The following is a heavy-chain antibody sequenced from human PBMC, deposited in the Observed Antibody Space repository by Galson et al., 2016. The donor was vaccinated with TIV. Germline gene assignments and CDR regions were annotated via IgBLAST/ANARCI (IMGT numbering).Heavy chain of an antibody. Sequence: SLRPSCAASGFTFGDYGMSWVRQTPGKGLEWISFISISGCAIDYAHSVQGRFTISRDNAKTSLYLQKNSLQGDDTAVYYCLTATTTPHDYWGQGTLFTVSS. CDR2: ISISGCAI. V-gene: IGHV3-48*03. CDR1: GFTFGDYG. D-gene: IGHD1-1*01. CDR3: LTATTTPHDY. J-gene: IGHJ4*02.